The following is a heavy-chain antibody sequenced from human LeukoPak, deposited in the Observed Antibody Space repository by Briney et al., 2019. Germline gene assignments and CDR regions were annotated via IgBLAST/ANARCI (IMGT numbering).Heavy chain of an antibody. V-gene: IGHV4-59*01. J-gene: IGHJ3*02. D-gene: IGHD3-9*01. CDR1: GGSISRYY. CDR2: LSKSGNT. CDR3: ARARYVNSFYAFDI. Sequence: SETLSLTCTVSGGSISRYYWSWIRLHPGKGLEWIGYLSKSGNTNYSPSLKSRVTIFGDTSKNQFFLKLSSVTAADTAMYYYARARYVNSFYAFDIWGQGTLVTVSS.